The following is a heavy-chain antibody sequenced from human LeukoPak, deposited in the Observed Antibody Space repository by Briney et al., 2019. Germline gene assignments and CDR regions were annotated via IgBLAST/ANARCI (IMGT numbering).Heavy chain of an antibody. CDR3: AKAPSKIGQVGFGGDY. D-gene: IGHD3-16*01. J-gene: IGHJ4*02. CDR2: FDPEDGET. Sequence: ASVKVSCKVSGYTLTELSMHWVRQAPGKGLEWMGGFDPEDGETIYAQKFQGRVTMTEDTSTDTAYMELSSLRSEDTAVYYCAKAPSKIGQVGFGGDYWGRGPLVTVP. V-gene: IGHV1-24*01. CDR1: GYTLTELS.